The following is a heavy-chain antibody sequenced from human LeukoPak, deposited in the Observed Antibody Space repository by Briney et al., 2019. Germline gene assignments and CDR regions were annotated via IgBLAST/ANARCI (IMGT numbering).Heavy chain of an antibody. CDR1: GFTFSSYA. J-gene: IGHJ6*02. V-gene: IGHV3-30-3*01. CDR3: ARDMKPYSYYYGMDV. Sequence: GGSLRLSCAASGFTFSSYAMHWVRQAPGKGLEWVAVISYDGSNKYYADSVKGRFTISRDNSKNTLYLQMNSLRAEDTAVYYCARDMKPYSYYYGMDVWGQGTTVTVSS. D-gene: IGHD2-15*01. CDR2: ISYDGSNK.